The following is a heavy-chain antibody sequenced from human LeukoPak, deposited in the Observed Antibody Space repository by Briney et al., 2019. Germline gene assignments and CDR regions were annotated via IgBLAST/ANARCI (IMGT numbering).Heavy chain of an antibody. CDR1: GYTFTDYA. CDR3: ARDQGGDCVWGSYRWWDRYQYYFDY. Sequence: GASVTVSRKASGYTFTDYAINWVRQAPGQGLEWMGWISAYNGNTNYAQKLQGRATMTTDTSTSTAYMELRSLRSDDTAVYYCARDQGGDCVWGSYRWWDRYQYYFDYWGQGTLVTVSS. CDR2: ISAYNGNT. J-gene: IGHJ4*02. D-gene: IGHD3-16*02. V-gene: IGHV1-18*01.